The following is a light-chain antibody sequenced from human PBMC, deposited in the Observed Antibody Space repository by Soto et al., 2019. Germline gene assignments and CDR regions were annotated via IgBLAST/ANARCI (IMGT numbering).Light chain of an antibody. CDR1: QDMSNS. Sequence: DIKMTQSPSSLSASVGDRVTISCQASQDMSNSLNGYQQKPGKDPELLIYDAYNLETGVPSRFSESGTATDFTLTISSLQTEGIATYYCHHYNNLPRTFGPGPNVDIK. CDR3: HHYNNLPRT. V-gene: IGKV1-33*01. J-gene: IGKJ3*01. CDR2: DAY.